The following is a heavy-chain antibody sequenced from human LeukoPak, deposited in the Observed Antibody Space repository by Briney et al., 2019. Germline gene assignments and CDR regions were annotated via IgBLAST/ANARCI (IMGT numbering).Heavy chain of an antibody. V-gene: IGHV4-39*01. Sequence: PSETLSLTCTVSGGSISSSSYYWGWIRQPPGKGLEWIGSIYYSGSTYYNPSLKSRVTISVDTSKNQFSLKLSSVTAADTAVYYCARHKSYDFWSGRNWFDPWGQGTLVTVSS. D-gene: IGHD3-3*01. J-gene: IGHJ5*02. CDR2: IYYSGST. CDR3: ARHKSYDFWSGRNWFDP. CDR1: GGSISSSSYY.